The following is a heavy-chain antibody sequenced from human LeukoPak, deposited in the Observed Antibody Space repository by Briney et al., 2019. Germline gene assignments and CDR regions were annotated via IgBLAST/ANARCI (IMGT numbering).Heavy chain of an antibody. J-gene: IGHJ4*02. V-gene: IGHV3-48*04. CDR2: ISSSSDTI. Sequence: GGSLRLSCAASGFTFGSFSMSWVRQAPGKGLEWFSYISSSSDTIYYADSVEGRFAISRDNAKNSLYLQMNSLRAEDTAVYYCAFGGGTTGLFDYWGQGTRVTVSS. CDR3: AFGGGTTGLFDY. D-gene: IGHD1-1*01. CDR1: GFTFGSFS.